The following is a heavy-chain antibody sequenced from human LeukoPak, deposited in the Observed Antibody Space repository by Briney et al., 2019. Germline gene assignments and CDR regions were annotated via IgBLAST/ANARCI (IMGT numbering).Heavy chain of an antibody. CDR3: ARCSSTWDYYFDY. CDR2: ISGSVDST. D-gene: IGHD6-13*01. V-gene: IGHV3-23*01. Sequence: PGGSLRLSCAASGFTFSSYAVSWVRQAPGKGLEWVSAISGSVDSTYYADSVKGRFTISRDNSKNTLDLQMNTLRAEDTAIYYCARCSSTWDYYFDYWGQGTLVTVSS. J-gene: IGHJ4*02. CDR1: GFTFSSYA.